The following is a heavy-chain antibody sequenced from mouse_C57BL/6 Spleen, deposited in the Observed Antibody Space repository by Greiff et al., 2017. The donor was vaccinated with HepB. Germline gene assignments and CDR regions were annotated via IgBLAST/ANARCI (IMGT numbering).Heavy chain of an antibody. Sequence: QVQLQQPGAELVRPGTSVKLSCKASGYTFTSYWMHWVKQRPGQGLEWIGVIDPSDSYTNYNQKFKGKATLTVDTSSSTAYMQLSSLTAEDSAVYYCARNGSSYWYFDVWGTGTTVTVSS. CDR1: GYTFTSYW. J-gene: IGHJ1*03. CDR3: ARNGSSYWYFDV. V-gene: IGHV1-59*01. D-gene: IGHD1-1*01. CDR2: IDPSDSYT.